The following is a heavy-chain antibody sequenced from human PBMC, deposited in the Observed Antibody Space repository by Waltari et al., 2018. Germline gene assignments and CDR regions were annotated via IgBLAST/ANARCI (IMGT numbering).Heavy chain of an antibody. D-gene: IGHD6-13*01. Sequence: QVHLQQWGAGLLKPSETLSLTCAVSGESFSGYFWSWFRQTPGKGLEWVCESNHSVYTNYKPSLKSRVTIAVATSKNQFALKLSSVTAADTAVYYCAREGTAAAGTDYWSQGTLVTVSS. CDR2: SNHSVYT. CDR3: AREGTAAAGTDY. J-gene: IGHJ4*02. CDR1: GESFSGYF. V-gene: IGHV4-34*02.